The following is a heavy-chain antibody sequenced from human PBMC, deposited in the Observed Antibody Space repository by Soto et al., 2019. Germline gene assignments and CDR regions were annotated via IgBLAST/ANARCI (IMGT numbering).Heavy chain of an antibody. CDR3: ATSSITMIVVVTQGSFDY. J-gene: IGHJ4*02. CDR1: GYSFTSNL. Sequence: GASVKVSCKASGYSFTSNLINWVRQAPGKGLEWMGGFDPEDGETIYAQKFQGRVTMTEDTSTDTAYMELSSLRSEDTAVYYCATSSITMIVVVTQGSFDYWGQGTLVTVSS. V-gene: IGHV1-24*01. CDR2: FDPEDGET. D-gene: IGHD3-22*01.